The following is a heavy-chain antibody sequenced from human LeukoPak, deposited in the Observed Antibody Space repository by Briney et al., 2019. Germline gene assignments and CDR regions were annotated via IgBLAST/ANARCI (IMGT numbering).Heavy chain of an antibody. D-gene: IGHD1-26*01. CDR3: ARGLSGSYYVGAFDI. CDR1: GGSISSGSYY. V-gene: IGHV4-61*02. Sequence: SQTLSLTXTVSGGSISSGSYYWSWIRQPAGKGLECIGRIYTSGSTNYNPSLKSRVTISVDTSKNQFSLKLSSVTAADTAVYYCARGLSGSYYVGAFDIWGQGTMVTVSS. J-gene: IGHJ3*02. CDR2: IYTSGST.